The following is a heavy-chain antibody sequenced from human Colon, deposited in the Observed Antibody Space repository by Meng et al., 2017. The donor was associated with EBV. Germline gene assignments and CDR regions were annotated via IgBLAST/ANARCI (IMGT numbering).Heavy chain of an antibody. CDR1: GYSVSSDRYS. J-gene: IGHJ4*02. CDR2: AYYRSKYNI. D-gene: IGHD5-12*01. V-gene: IGHV6-1*01. CDR3: ERAAHGSGFDF. Sequence: QVQLVHAGAGLVKPSQTLSLPWAISGYSVSSDRYSWNWIRQSQARGLEWLGRAYYRSKYNIEYADSVKSLIIINPDTSKNQFSLQLNSETPEDTAMSYCERAAHGSGFDFWGQGALVTVSS.